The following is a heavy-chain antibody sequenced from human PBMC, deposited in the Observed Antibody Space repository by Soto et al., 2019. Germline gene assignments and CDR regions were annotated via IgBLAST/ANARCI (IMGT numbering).Heavy chain of an antibody. V-gene: IGHV4-34*01. Sequence: SGAMSLTCAVYGGSFSGYYWSWIRQPPGKGLEWIGEINHSGSTNYNPSLKSRVTISVDTSKNQFSLKLSSVTAADTAVYYCAIGGGSSTSCHVWFARRGKGTPVTVSA. J-gene: IGHJ5*02. CDR1: GGSFSGYY. CDR3: AIGGGSSTSCHVWFAR. CDR2: INHSGST. D-gene: IGHD2-2*01.